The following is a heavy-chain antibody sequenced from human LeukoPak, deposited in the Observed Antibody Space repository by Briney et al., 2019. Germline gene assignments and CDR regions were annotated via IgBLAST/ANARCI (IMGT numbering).Heavy chain of an antibody. V-gene: IGHV1-2*02. Sequence: GASVKVSCKASGYTFTGYYIHWVRQAPGQGLEWMGWINPNSGGTNYAQKLQGRVTMTTDTSTSTAYMELRSLRSDDTAVYYCARDGLRYFDWFSIWGQGTMVTVSS. CDR2: INPNSGGT. D-gene: IGHD3-9*01. CDR3: ARDGLRYFDWFSI. CDR1: GYTFTGYY. J-gene: IGHJ3*02.